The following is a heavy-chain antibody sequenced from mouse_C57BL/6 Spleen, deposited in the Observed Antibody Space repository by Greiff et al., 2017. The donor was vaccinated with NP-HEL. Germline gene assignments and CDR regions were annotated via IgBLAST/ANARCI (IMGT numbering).Heavy chain of an antibody. D-gene: IGHD1-1*01. Sequence: VQLQQSGPVLVKPGASVKMSCKASGYTFTDYYMNWVKQSHGKSLEWIGVINPYNGGTSYNQKFKGKATLTVDKSSSTAYMELNSLTSEDSAVYYCARIPTVVPRPYFDVWGTGTTVTVSS. V-gene: IGHV1-19*01. J-gene: IGHJ1*03. CDR1: GYTFTDYY. CDR2: INPYNGGT. CDR3: ARIPTVVPRPYFDV.